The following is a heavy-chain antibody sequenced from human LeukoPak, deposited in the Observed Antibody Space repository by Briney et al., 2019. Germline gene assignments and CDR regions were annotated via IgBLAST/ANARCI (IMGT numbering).Heavy chain of an antibody. Sequence: SETLSLTCAVYGGSFSGYYWSWIRQPPGKGLEWIGEINHSGSTNYNPSLKGRVTISVDTSKNQFSLKLSSVTAADTAVYYCARGLTADIVVVPAAPGGYYFDYWGQGTLVTVSS. J-gene: IGHJ4*02. CDR1: GGSFSGYY. D-gene: IGHD2-2*01. V-gene: IGHV4-34*01. CDR3: ARGLTADIVVVPAAPGGYYFDY. CDR2: INHSGST.